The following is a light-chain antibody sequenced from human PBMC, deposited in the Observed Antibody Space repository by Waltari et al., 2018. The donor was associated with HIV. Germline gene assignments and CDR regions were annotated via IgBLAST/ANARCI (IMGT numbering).Light chain of an antibody. CDR2: DAN. V-gene: IGLV2-14*01. Sequence: QSALTQPASVSGSPGQSITISCIGTDRDIAIYNSISWYHHPPARDPRLVIFDANSRPSGIPVRFSGSKSGKTASLTISGLQADDEGVYYCSSYARGGSLLFGGGTTVTVL. CDR1: DRDIAIYNS. CDR3: SSYARGGSLL. J-gene: IGLJ3*02.